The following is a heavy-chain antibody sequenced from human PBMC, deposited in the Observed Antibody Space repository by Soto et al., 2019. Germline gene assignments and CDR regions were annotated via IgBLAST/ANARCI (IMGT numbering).Heavy chain of an antibody. CDR3: VRDTMRASAAASLDY. CDR1: GFTFSTYE. D-gene: IGHD2-2*01. J-gene: IGHJ4*02. Sequence: GGSLRLSCAASGFTFSTYEFNWVRQAPGRGLEWISYISVSGNIIKYAESVKGRFTISRDNAENSLHLHMSNLRVGDTALYFCVRDTMRASAAASLDYWGQGTQVTVYS. V-gene: IGHV3-48*03. CDR2: ISVSGNII.